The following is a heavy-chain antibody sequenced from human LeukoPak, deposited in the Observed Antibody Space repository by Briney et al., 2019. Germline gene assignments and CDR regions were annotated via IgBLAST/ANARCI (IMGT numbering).Heavy chain of an antibody. D-gene: IGHD1-20*01. CDR3: ATYDNWVAGDV. CDR2: IKKDGSEE. CDR1: EFTFSDYW. Sequence: QPGGSLRLSCAASEFTFSDYWMGWVRQAPGKGPEWVANIKKDGSEEHYVDSVKGRFTVYRDNAKNSLFLQMNSLRVEDTAVYYCATYDNWVAGDVWGQGTTVSVSS. J-gene: IGHJ6*02. V-gene: IGHV3-7*01.